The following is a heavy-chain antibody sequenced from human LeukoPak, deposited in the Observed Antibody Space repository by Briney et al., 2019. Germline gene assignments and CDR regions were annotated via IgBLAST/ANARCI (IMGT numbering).Heavy chain of an antibody. J-gene: IGHJ4*02. V-gene: IGHV4-59*01. CDR2: IYYSGST. D-gene: IGHD5-18*01. CDR1: GGSISSYY. Sequence: SETLSLTCTVPGGSISSYYWSWVRQPPGKGLEWIGYIYYSGSTNYNPSLKSRVTISVDTSKNQFSLKLSSVTAADTAVYYCARVVDTAMAFDYWGQGTLVTVSS. CDR3: ARVVDTAMAFDY.